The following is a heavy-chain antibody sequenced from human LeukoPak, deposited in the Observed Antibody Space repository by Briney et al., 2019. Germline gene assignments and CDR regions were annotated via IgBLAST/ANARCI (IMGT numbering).Heavy chain of an antibody. D-gene: IGHD3-22*01. V-gene: IGHV3-23*01. J-gene: IGHJ3*01. CDR2: ISGSGGST. CDR1: GFTFSSYA. Sequence: GGSLRLSCAASGFTFSSYAMSWVRQAPGKGLEWVSAISGSGGSTYYADSVKGRLTISRDNSKNTLYLQMNSLRAEDTAVYYCAIQGAFYDSSGSAVGSAWGQGTMVTVSS. CDR3: AIQGAFYDSSGSAVGSA.